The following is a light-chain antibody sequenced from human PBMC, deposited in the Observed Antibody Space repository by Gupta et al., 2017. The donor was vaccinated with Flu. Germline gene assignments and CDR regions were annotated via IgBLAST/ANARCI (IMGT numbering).Light chain of an antibody. J-gene: IGLJ2*01. CDR1: SSYIVGYDY. CDR2: VDS. V-gene: IGLV2-14*01. Sequence: IAITSTGTSSYIVGYDYLSWYQQHPANAPKLMLFVDSRRPAGISDRFSASTSGTTASLTNSGLQAEDEAVYYCSSYTNDNNIFGFGGGTKLTVL. CDR3: SSYTNDNNIFG.